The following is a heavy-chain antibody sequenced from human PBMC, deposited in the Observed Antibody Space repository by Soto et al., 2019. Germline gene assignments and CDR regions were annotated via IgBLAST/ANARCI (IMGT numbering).Heavy chain of an antibody. V-gene: IGHV1-58*02. CDR3: AAARITIFGVVTASLQ. CDR2: IVVGSGNT. D-gene: IGHD3-3*01. Sequence: GASVKVSCKASGFTFTSSAMQWVRQARGQRLEWIGWIVVGSGNTNYAQKFQERVTITRDMSTSTAYMELSSLRSEDTAVYYCAAARITIFGVVTASLQWGQGTLVTVSS. CDR1: GFTFTSSA. J-gene: IGHJ4*02.